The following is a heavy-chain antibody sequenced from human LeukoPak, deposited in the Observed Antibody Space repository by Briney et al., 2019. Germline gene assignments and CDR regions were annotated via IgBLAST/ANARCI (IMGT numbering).Heavy chain of an antibody. V-gene: IGHV3-64*01. CDR1: GFTFSSYA. D-gene: IGHD3-9*01. CDR2: ISSNGGST. J-gene: IGHJ4*02. CDR3: ARGPILTGYYDY. Sequence: GGSLRLSCAASGFTFSSYAMHWVPQAPGKGLEYVSAISSNGGSTYYANSVKGRFTISRDNSKNTLYLQMGSLRAEDMAVYYCARGPILTGYYDYWGQGTLVTVSS.